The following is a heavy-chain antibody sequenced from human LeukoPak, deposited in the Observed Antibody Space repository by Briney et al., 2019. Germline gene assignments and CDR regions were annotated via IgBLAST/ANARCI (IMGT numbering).Heavy chain of an antibody. J-gene: IGHJ4*02. CDR1: GFTFSNYN. Sequence: GGSLRLSCAASGFTFSNYNMNWVRQPPGKGLQWVSYISSSSNIIYYADSVKGRFTISRDNAKNSLFLQMNSLRAEDTAVYYCARDFAREFTIDYWGQGSLVTVSS. D-gene: IGHD3-10*01. V-gene: IGHV3-48*01. CDR2: ISSSSNII. CDR3: ARDFAREFTIDY.